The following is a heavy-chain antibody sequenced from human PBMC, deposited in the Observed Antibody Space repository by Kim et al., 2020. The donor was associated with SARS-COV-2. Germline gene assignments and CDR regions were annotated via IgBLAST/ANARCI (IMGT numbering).Heavy chain of an antibody. Sequence: SANPLKGRFTISRDNSKNTLYLHMNGLRPEDTAVYFCAKDSSHYRFFDYWGQGTLVTVSS. D-gene: IGHD6-6*01. V-gene: IGHV3-23*01. CDR3: AKDSSHYRFFDY. J-gene: IGHJ4*02.